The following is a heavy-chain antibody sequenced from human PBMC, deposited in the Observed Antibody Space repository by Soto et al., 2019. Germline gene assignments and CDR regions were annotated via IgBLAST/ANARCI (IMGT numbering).Heavy chain of an antibody. CDR1: GYLFSTYS. CDR3: AKGFVTRHLPNHFYDGMDV. CDR2: IDPSDGST. Sequence: QEHLVQSGAELKKPGASVTVSCQASGYLFSTYSVHWVRHAPGQALQWMGVIDPSDGSTIYAQQFQDRITVTSDTSARTVFLGLTSLTFDDTAIYYCAKGFVTRHLPNHFYDGMDVWGQGTTVTVSS. V-gene: IGHV1-46*01. J-gene: IGHJ6*02.